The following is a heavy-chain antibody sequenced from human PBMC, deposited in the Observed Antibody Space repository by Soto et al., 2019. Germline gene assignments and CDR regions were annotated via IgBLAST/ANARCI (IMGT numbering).Heavy chain of an antibody. Sequence: TLSLTCPVTGDSISTSDDFWSWLRQPPGKGLEWIGYISNSGTTYYSPSLKSRLVISVDTSKNQFSLKLTSVTVADTAVYYCARRDAFKTSFDYWGQGILVTVSS. CDR1: GDSISTSDDF. D-gene: IGHD2-2*01. V-gene: IGHV4-30-4*01. CDR3: ARRDAFKTSFDY. J-gene: IGHJ4*02. CDR2: ISNSGTT.